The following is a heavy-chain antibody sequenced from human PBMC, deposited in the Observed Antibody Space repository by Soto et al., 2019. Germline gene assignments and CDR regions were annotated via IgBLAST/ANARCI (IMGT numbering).Heavy chain of an antibody. CDR2: IYYSGST. J-gene: IGHJ4*02. V-gene: IGHV4-59*01. D-gene: IGHD1-26*01. CDR1: GGSISGFY. CDR3: ARVIVGAPTPLDY. Sequence: QVQLQESGPGLVKPSETLSLTCSVFGGSISGFYWSWVRQPPGKGLEWIGYIYYSGSTNYSPSLKSRVTISLDTSKNQLSLKLSSVTAADTAVYYCARVIVGAPTPLDYWGQGTLVTVSS.